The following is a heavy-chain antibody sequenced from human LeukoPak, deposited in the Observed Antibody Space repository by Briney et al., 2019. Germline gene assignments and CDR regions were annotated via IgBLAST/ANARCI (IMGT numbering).Heavy chain of an antibody. CDR2: IYYSGST. Sequence: SETLSLTCTVSGGSISSSSYYWGWIRQPPGKGLEWIGSIYYSGSTYYNPSLKSRVTISVDTSKNQFSLKLSSVTAADTAVYYCARTTYERGMGYFDWPPPILRYYYYYMDVWGKGTTVTVSS. D-gene: IGHD3-9*01. CDR3: ARTTYERGMGYFDWPPPILRYYYYYMDV. CDR1: GGSISSSSYY. J-gene: IGHJ6*03. V-gene: IGHV4-39*07.